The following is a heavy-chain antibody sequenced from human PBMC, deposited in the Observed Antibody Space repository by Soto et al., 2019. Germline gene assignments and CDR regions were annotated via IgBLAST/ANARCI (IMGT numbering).Heavy chain of an antibody. Sequence: SLRLSCAASGFTFSSYAMHWVRQAPGKGLEWVAVISYDGSNKYYADSVKGRFTISRDNSKNTLYLQMNSLRAEDTAVYYCARDIYYYDSSGYYYYYYYYGMDVWGQGTTVTVSS. CDR1: GFTFSSYA. V-gene: IGHV3-30*04. CDR2: ISYDGSNK. D-gene: IGHD3-22*01. J-gene: IGHJ6*02. CDR3: ARDIYYYDSSGYYYYYYYYGMDV.